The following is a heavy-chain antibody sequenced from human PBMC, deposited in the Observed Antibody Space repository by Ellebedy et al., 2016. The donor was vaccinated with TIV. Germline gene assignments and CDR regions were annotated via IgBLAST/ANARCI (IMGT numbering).Heavy chain of an antibody. CDR1: GGSFSGYY. CDR3: ARGYLPTFDY. J-gene: IGHJ4*02. CDR2: INHSGST. Sequence: SETLSLTXAVYGGSFSGYYWSWIRQPPGKGLEWIGEINHSGSTNYNPSLKSRVTISVDTSKNQFSLKLSSVTAADTAVYYCARGYLPTFDYWGQGTLVTVSS. V-gene: IGHV4-34*01.